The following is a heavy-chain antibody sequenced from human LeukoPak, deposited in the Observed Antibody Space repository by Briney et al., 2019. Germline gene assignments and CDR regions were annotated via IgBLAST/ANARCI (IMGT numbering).Heavy chain of an antibody. D-gene: IGHD6-13*01. Sequence: ASVKVSCKASGGTFSSYAISWVRQAPGQGLEWMEGIIPIFGTANYAQKFQGRVTITADKSTSTAYMELSSLRSEDTAVYYCAREVAAYRFDYWGQGTLVTVSS. J-gene: IGHJ4*02. CDR2: IIPIFGTA. CDR3: AREVAAYRFDY. V-gene: IGHV1-69*06. CDR1: GGTFSSYA.